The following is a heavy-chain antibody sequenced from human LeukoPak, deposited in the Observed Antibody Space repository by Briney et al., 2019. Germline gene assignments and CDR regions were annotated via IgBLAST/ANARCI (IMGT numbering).Heavy chain of an antibody. D-gene: IGHD1-20*01. J-gene: IGHJ4*02. CDR2: IRRSSSYM. Sequence: PGGSLRLSRAASGFTFSSYSMNWVRLAPGEGLEWVSSIRRSSSYMYYADSVKGRFTISRDNPQNSLYLQLNSRRAEDTAVYYCARDKGITGRADYSGQGALLTVSS. CDR3: ARDKGITGRADY. V-gene: IGHV3-21*01. CDR1: GFTFSSYS.